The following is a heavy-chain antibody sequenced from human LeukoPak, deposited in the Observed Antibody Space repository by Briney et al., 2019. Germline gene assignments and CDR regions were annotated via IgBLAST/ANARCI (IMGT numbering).Heavy chain of an antibody. Sequence: PGGSLRLSCAASGFTFSDYYMSWIRQAPGKGLEWVSYISSSGSTIYYADSVKGRFTISRDNAKNSLYLQMNSLRAEDTAVYYCAGERRDGYNYVLNWGQGTLVTVSS. CDR1: GFTFSDYY. D-gene: IGHD5-24*01. CDR2: ISSSGSTI. J-gene: IGHJ4*02. CDR3: AGERRDGYNYVLN. V-gene: IGHV3-11*01.